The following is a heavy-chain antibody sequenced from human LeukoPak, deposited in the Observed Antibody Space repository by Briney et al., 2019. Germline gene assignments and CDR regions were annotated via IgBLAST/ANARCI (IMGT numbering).Heavy chain of an antibody. CDR2: INPNSGGT. V-gene: IGHV1-2*02. CDR1: GYTFTGYY. J-gene: IGHJ6*02. Sequence: ASVKVSCKASGYTFTGYYMHWVRQAPGQGLEWMGWINPNSGGTNYAQKFQGRVTMTRDTSISTAYMEVSRLRSDDTAVYYCARDYGDYDYYYYGMDVWGQGTTVTVSS. CDR3: ARDYGDYDYYYYGMDV. D-gene: IGHD4-17*01.